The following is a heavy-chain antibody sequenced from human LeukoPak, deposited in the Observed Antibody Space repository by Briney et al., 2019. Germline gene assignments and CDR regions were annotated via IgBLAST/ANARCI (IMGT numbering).Heavy chain of an antibody. J-gene: IGHJ4*02. CDR3: ARLYHV. CDR2: ISSSSSTI. Sequence: GGSLRLSCAASGFTFSSYSMNWVRQAPGKGLEWVSYISSSSSTIYYADSVKGRFTISRDNAKSSLYLQMNSLRAEDTAVYYCARLYHVWGQGTLVTVSS. CDR1: GFTFSSYS. V-gene: IGHV3-48*01. D-gene: IGHD2-2*02.